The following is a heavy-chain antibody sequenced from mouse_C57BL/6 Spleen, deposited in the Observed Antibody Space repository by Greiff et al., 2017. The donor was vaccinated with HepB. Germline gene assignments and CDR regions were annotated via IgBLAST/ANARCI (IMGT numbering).Heavy chain of an antibody. CDR1: GYTFTSYW. CDR3: ANPYGNSWFAY. CDR2: IHPNSGST. Sequence: VQLQQPGAELVKPGASVKLSCKASGYTFTSYWMHWVKQRPGQGLEWIGMIHPNSGSTNYNEKFKSKATLTVDKSSGTAYMQLSSLTSEDSAVYYCANPYGNSWFAYWGQGTLVTVSA. D-gene: IGHD2-1*01. V-gene: IGHV1-64*01. J-gene: IGHJ3*01.